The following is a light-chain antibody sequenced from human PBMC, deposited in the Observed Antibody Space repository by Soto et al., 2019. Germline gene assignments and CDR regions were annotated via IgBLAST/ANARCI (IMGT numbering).Light chain of an antibody. Sequence: EIVLTQSPGTLSLSPGERATLSCRASQTVAKNYLAWYKQQPGQAPRLLIYDAFTRATGIPDRFTGSGSATDFTLTINRLEPEDFAAYYCQQYASAPLTFGGGTKVEIK. J-gene: IGKJ4*01. CDR2: DAF. V-gene: IGKV3-20*01. CDR3: QQYASAPLT. CDR1: QTVAKNY.